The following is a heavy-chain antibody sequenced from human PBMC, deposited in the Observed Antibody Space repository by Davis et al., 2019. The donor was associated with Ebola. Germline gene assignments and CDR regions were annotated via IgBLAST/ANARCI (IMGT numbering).Heavy chain of an antibody. J-gene: IGHJ5*01. D-gene: IGHD5-12*01. CDR1: GFTFDDYA. CDR3: AKDSLRYSGAYGGWLDS. V-gene: IGHV3-9*01. CDR2: ISWNSDSV. Sequence: SLKISCAASGFTFDDYAMHWVRQVAGKGLEWVSSISWNSDSVGYADSVKGRFTISRDNAKNSLHLQMNSLRADDTALYYCAKDSLRYSGAYGGWLDSWGQGALVTVSS.